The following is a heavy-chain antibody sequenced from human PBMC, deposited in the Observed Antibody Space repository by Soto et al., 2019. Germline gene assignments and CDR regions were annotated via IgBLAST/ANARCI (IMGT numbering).Heavy chain of an antibody. D-gene: IGHD6-19*01. CDR1: GLTFSSYA. Sequence: GGSLRLSCAASGLTFSSYAMSWVRQAPGKGLEWVSGISGSGGRTFNADSVKGRFAISRDNSKNTLYLQMNSLRAEDTAIYHCAKHDSSAWPYFDYWGPGTLVTVSS. J-gene: IGHJ4*02. V-gene: IGHV3-23*01. CDR3: AKHDSSAWPYFDY. CDR2: ISGSGGRT.